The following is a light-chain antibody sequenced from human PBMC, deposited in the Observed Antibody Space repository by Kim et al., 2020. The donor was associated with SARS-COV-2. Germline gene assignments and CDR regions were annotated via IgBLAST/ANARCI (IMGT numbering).Light chain of an antibody. Sequence: SPGESATLSCRASQSVTSEYLTWYQQKPGQAPRVIIYGSSYRATGIPDRFSGRGSGTEFTLTISRLEPEDFAVYYCQQYGGSPLYTFGQGTKLEI. CDR2: GSS. J-gene: IGKJ2*01. CDR3: QQYGGSPLYT. V-gene: IGKV3-20*01. CDR1: QSVTSEY.